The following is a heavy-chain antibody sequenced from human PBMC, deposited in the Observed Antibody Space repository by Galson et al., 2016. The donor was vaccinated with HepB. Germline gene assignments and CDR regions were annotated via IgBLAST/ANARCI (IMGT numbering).Heavy chain of an antibody. CDR1: GYTFGIYP. J-gene: IGHJ4*02. CDR3: ARVVAPAPTLPYFDC. Sequence: SVKVSCKASGYTFGIYPIAWVRQTPRQGLEWMGWISTYNGNTNYTQKLQGRVTMTTDTSTRTSYMELRNLGSDDTAVYYCARVVAPAPTLPYFDCWGQGTLVSVSS. D-gene: IGHD2-15*01. CDR2: ISTYNGNT. V-gene: IGHV1-18*01.